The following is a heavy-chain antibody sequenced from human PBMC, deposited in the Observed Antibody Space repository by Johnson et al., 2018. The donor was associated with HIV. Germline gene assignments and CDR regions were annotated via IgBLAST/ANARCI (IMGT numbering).Heavy chain of an antibody. V-gene: IGHV3-23*04. Sequence: VQLVESGGGLVQPGGSLRLSCAASGFTFSSYAMSWVRQAPGKGLEWVSAISGSGGSTYYGDSVKGRFTISRDNSKNTIYLQMNSLRGEDTAVYYCAKVRGGWLGLDAFDLWGQGTMVTVSS. CDR1: GFTFSSYA. CDR2: ISGSGGST. J-gene: IGHJ3*01. CDR3: AKVRGGWLGLDAFDL. D-gene: IGHD6-19*01.